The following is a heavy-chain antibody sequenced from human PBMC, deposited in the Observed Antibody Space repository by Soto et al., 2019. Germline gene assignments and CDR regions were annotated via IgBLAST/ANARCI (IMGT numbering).Heavy chain of an antibody. Sequence: QVQLVESGGGVVQPGRSLRLSCAASGFTFSSYGMHWVRQAPGKGLEWVALIWYDGSKKYYADSVKGRFTISRDDSKNTLYLQMNSLRAKDTAVYYCARGSEGNAFDMWGPGTMVTVSS. D-gene: IGHD3-10*01. J-gene: IGHJ3*02. CDR2: IWYDGSKK. CDR3: ARGSEGNAFDM. CDR1: GFTFSSYG. V-gene: IGHV3-33*01.